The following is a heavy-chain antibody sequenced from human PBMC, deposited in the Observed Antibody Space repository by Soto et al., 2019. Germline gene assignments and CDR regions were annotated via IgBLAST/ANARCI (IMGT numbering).Heavy chain of an antibody. Sequence: QVHLVESGGGVVQPGKSLRLSCAASGFTFSTYGMHWVRQSPGKGLEWVAVIWYDGSYEYYADSVKGRFTISRDNSKNTVSLQMNSLIAEDTAVYYCARDFSMTVVAPGYWGQGHLVTVSS. CDR3: ARDFSMTVVAPGY. CDR2: IWYDGSYE. V-gene: IGHV3-33*01. CDR1: GFTFSTYG. J-gene: IGHJ4*02. D-gene: IGHD3-22*01.